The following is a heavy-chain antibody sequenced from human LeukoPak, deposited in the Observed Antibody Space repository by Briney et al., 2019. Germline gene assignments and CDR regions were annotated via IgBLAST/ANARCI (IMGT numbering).Heavy chain of an antibody. D-gene: IGHD3-10*01. CDR3: ARAVSMVRGVIYYGMDV. V-gene: IGHV4-59*01. J-gene: IGHJ6*02. CDR2: IYYSGST. CDR1: GGSINGYF. Sequence: KASETLSLTCTVSGGSINGYFWSWIRQPPGKGLQWIGNIYYSGSTNYNPSLKSRVTISVDTSKNQFSLRLSSVTAADTAIYYCARAVSMVRGVIYYGMDVWGQGTTVTVSS.